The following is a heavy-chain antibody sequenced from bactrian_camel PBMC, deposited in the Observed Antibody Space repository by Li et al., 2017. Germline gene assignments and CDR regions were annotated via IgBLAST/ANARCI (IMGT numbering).Heavy chain of an antibody. Sequence: VQLVESGGGSVQAGGSLRLSCAASGFSASAYCLAWFRQVSGKAREGVAFSYTDTGSTYYADSVKGRFTISRDNAKDTLYLQMNSLKIEDTAVYYCALGSSRQATMTARGKGTQVTVSS. D-gene: IGHD3*01. CDR1: GFSASAYC. CDR2: SYTDTGST. J-gene: IGHJ4*01. V-gene: IGHV3S1*01.